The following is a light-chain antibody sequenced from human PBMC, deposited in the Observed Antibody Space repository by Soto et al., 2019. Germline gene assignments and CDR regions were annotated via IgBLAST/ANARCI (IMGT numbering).Light chain of an antibody. V-gene: IGLV1-40*01. Sequence: LTQPPSVSGAPGQRVTISCTGSSSNIGAGYDVHWYQQLPGTAPKLLIYDNSNRPSGVPDRFSGSKSGTSASLAITGLQAEDEADYYCQSYDSSLSGYVFGTGTKVTVL. CDR3: QSYDSSLSGYV. CDR2: DNS. CDR1: SSNIGAGYD. J-gene: IGLJ1*01.